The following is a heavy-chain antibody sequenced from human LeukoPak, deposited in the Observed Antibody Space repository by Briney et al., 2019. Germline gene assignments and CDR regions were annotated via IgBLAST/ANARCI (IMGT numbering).Heavy chain of an antibody. CDR3: ASQRVVTAFDY. V-gene: IGHV1-2*02. J-gene: IGHJ4*02. CDR2: INPNSGAT. Sequence: ASVKVSCKASGYTFTGYYMHWVRQAPGQGLEWMGWINPNSGATKYAHKFQGRVTMTRDTSISTAYMEVSRLRSDDTAVYYCASQRVVTAFDYWGQGTLVTVSS. D-gene: IGHD3-3*01. CDR1: GYTFTGYY.